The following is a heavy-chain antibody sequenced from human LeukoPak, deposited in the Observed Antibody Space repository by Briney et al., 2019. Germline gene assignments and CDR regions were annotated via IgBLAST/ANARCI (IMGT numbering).Heavy chain of an antibody. J-gene: IGHJ3*02. CDR2: IYYSGST. V-gene: IGHV4-59*01. CDR3: ARAFVGRTLIAFDAFDI. D-gene: IGHD2-15*01. Sequence: SETLSLTCTVSGGSISSYYWSWIRQPPGKGLEWIGYIYYSGSTNYNPSLTSRVTISVDTSKNQFSLKLSSVTAADTAVYYCARAFVGRTLIAFDAFDIWGQGTMVTVSS. CDR1: GGSISSYY.